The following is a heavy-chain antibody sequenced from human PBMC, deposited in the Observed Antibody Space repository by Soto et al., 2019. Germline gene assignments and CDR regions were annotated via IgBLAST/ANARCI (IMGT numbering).Heavy chain of an antibody. CDR1: GYTLTGYY. J-gene: IGHJ4*01. CDR2: INPNSGGT. V-gene: IGHV1-2*04. D-gene: IGHD2-2*01. CDR3: ARDGSSYCSSSSCYVSYFDY. Sequence: GASVKVSCKASGYTLTGYYMHWVRQAPGQGLEWMGWINPNSGGTKYAQKFQGWVTMTRDTSISTVYMELRRLRSDDTAVYYCARDGSSYCSSSSCYVSYFDYWG.